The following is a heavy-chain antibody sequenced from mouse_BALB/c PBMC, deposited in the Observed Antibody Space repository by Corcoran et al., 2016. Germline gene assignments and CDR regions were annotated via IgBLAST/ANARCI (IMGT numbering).Heavy chain of an antibody. J-gene: IGHJ4*01. CDR2: INTNTGKT. CDR1: GYTFTNFG. Sequence: QIQLVPSGPELKKPGETVKISCKASGYTFTNFGMNWVKQAPGKGLMWMGWINTNTGKTTYADDFKGRFAFSLETSASTANLQINNLKNEDTATYFCAREPSAMDYWGQGTSVTVSS. CDR3: AREPSAMDY. V-gene: IGHV9-3-1*01.